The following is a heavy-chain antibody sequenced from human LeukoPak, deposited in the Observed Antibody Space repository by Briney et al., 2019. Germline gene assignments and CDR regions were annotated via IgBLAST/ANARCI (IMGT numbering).Heavy chain of an antibody. J-gene: IGHJ4*02. CDR2: ISSSGSTI. V-gene: IGHV3-48*03. CDR1: GFTFSSYE. D-gene: IGHD6-19*01. CDR3: ARVSGWYVFDY. Sequence: GGSLRLSCAASGFTFSSYEMNWVRQAPGKGLEWVSYISSSGSTIYYADSVKGRFTISRDNAKNSLYLQMNSLRAEDTAVYYCARVSGWYVFDYWGQGTLVTVSS.